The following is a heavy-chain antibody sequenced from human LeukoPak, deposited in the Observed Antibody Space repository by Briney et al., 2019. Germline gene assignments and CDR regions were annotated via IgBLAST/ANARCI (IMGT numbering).Heavy chain of an antibody. Sequence: GGSLRLSCAASGFTFSSSWMYWVRQAPGKGLVWVSRINSDESITTYADSVKGRFTISRDNAKNTLYLQINSPRAEDTAVYYCARGLVPGFLDYWGQGTPVTVSS. J-gene: IGHJ4*02. CDR2: INSDESIT. V-gene: IGHV3-74*01. CDR3: ARGLVPGFLDY. D-gene: IGHD4-11*01. CDR1: GFTFSSSW.